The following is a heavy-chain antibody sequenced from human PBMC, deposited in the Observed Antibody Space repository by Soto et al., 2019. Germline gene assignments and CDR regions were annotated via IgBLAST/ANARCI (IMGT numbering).Heavy chain of an antibody. CDR2: RIPVLGLT. J-gene: IGHJ4*02. Sequence: QVQLVQSGAELKKPGSSMKVSCKTSGGSFNSFSFTWGRQAPGQGLEWVGRRIPVLGLTAYAQKFQGRITISADTSTSTAYMELSGLTSEDTAVYYCATDNANPYEFWGQGTLVTVSS. CDR1: GGSFNSFS. V-gene: IGHV1-69*08. D-gene: IGHD3-3*01. CDR3: ATDNANPYEF.